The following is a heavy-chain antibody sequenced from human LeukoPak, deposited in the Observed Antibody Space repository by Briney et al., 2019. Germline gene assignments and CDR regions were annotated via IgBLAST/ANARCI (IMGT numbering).Heavy chain of an antibody. V-gene: IGHV4-34*01. Sequence: PSETLSLTCAVYGGSFSGYYWSWIRQPPGKGLEWIGEINHSESTNYNPSLKSRVTISVDTSKNQFSLKLSSVTAADTAVYYCARSGRYYDSSGFDYWGQGTLVTVSS. CDR3: ARSGRYYDSSGFDY. CDR2: INHSEST. D-gene: IGHD3-22*01. J-gene: IGHJ4*02. CDR1: GGSFSGYY.